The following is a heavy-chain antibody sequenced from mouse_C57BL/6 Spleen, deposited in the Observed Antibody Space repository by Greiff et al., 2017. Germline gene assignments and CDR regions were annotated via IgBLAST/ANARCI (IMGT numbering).Heavy chain of an antibody. J-gene: IGHJ1*03. CDR3: ARGGVFITTVERYFDV. D-gene: IGHD1-1*01. V-gene: IGHV1-36*01. Sequence: EVKLQESGPVLVKPGPSVKISCKASGFTFTDYYMHWVKQSHGKSLEWIGLVYPYNGGTSYNQKFKGKATLTVDTSSSTAYMELNSLTSEDSAVYYCARGGVFITTVERYFDVWGTGTTVTVSS. CDR1: GFTFTDYY. CDR2: VYPYNGGT.